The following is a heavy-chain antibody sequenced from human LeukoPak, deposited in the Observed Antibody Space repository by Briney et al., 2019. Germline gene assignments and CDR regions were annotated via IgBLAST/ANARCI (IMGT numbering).Heavy chain of an antibody. V-gene: IGHV3-30-3*01. CDR3: ARDHAPWFGELSNWFDP. CDR1: GFTFSSYA. CDR2: ISYDGSNK. J-gene: IGHJ5*02. D-gene: IGHD3-10*01. Sequence: PGGSLRLSCAASGFTFSSYAMHWVRQAPGKGLEWVAVISYDGSNKYYADSVKGRFTISRDNSKNTLYLQMNSLRAEDTAVYYCARDHAPWFGELSNWFDPWGQGTLVTVPS.